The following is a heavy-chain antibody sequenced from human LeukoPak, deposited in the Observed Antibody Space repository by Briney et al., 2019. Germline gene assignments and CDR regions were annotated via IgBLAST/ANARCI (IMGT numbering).Heavy chain of an antibody. D-gene: IGHD1-7*01. Sequence: SETLSLTCTVSGGSISSYYWSWIRQPAGKGLEWIGRIYTSGSTNYNPSLKSRVTISVDTSRNQFSLKLYSVTAADTAVYYCARQIRTENYPRYFDYWGQGALVSVSS. CDR3: ARQIRTENYPRYFDY. J-gene: IGHJ4*02. CDR2: IYTSGST. CDR1: GGSISSYY. V-gene: IGHV4-4*07.